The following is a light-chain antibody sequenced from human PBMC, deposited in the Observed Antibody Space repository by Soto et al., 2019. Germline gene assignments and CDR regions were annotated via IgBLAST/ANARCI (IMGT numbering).Light chain of an antibody. CDR1: QDISRY. J-gene: IGKJ2*01. CDR3: QQYHRPPYT. CDR2: DAS. Sequence: DIQMTQSPSSLSATVGDRVTLKCQASQDISRYLNWYQQKPGKAPKLLIYDASNTEREVPSRFTGSGSGTDFSLTISSLQPEDIAIYYCQQYHRPPYTFGQGTKLEIK. V-gene: IGKV1-33*01.